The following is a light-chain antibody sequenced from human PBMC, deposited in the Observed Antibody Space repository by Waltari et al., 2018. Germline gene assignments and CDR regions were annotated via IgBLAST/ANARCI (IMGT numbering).Light chain of an antibody. CDR2: DAS. CDR3: QQSYRTPYT. CDR1: QTIYRH. J-gene: IGKJ2*01. Sequence: DIQMTQSPASLPAPVGARLPITCRAIQTIYRHLNWYQQKPGHAPDPLIFDASNLPGGVPSRFSGSGSGTDFTLTINSLQPEDIATYYCQQSYRTPYTFGLGTKLQI. V-gene: IGKV1-39*01.